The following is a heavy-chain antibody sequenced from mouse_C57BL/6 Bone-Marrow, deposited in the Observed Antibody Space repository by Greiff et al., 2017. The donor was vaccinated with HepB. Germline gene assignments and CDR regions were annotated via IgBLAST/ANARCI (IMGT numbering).Heavy chain of an antibody. V-gene: IGHV5-9-1*02. D-gene: IGHD2-5*01. CDR2: ISSGGDYI. CDR3: TREGIVTWYFDV. CDR1: GFTFSSYA. Sequence: EVQRVESGEGLVKPGGSLKLSCAASGFTFSSYAMSWVRQTPEKRLEWVAYISSGGDYIYYADTVKGRFTISRDNARNTLYLQMSSLKSEDTAMYYCTREGIVTWYFDVWGTGTTVTVSS. J-gene: IGHJ1*03.